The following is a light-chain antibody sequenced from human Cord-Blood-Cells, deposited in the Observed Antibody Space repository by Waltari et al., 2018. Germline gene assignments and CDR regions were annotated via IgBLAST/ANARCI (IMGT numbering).Light chain of an antibody. Sequence: DIVFTQSPGTLSLSPGERATLSCRARQSVSSSYLAWYQQKPGQAPRLLIHGASSRATGIPDRFSGSGSGTDFTLTISRLEPEDFAVYYCQQYGSSLFTFGPGTKVDIK. CDR2: GAS. V-gene: IGKV3-20*01. CDR3: QQYGSSLFT. CDR1: QSVSSSY. J-gene: IGKJ3*01.